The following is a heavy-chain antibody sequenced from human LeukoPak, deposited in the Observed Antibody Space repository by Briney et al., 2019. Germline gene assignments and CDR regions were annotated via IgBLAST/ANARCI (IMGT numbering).Heavy chain of an antibody. CDR1: GGSISSYY. J-gene: IGHJ4*02. D-gene: IGHD3-10*01. CDR2: IYYSGST. Sequence: PSETLSLTCTVSGGSISSYYWSWIRQPPGKGLEWIGYIYYSGSTNYNPSLKSRVTISVDTSKNQFSLKLSSVTAADTAVYYCASYSGSGVFDYWGQGTLVTVSS. CDR3: ASYSGSGVFDY. V-gene: IGHV4-59*01.